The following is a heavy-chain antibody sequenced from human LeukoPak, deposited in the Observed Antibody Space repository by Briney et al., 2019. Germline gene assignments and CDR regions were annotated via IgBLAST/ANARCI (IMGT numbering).Heavy chain of an antibody. D-gene: IGHD3-10*01. J-gene: IGHJ4*02. V-gene: IGHV4-4*02. CDR1: GVSISSSNW. CDR2: IYHSGTT. CDR3: ARVKYYGSGTYVFDY. Sequence: SETLSLTCAVSGVSISSSNWWSWVRQPPGRGLEWIGEIYHSGTTNYNPSLKSRVTISVDKSKSQFSLNLTSVTAADTAVYYCARVKYYGSGTYVFDYWGQGTLVTVSS.